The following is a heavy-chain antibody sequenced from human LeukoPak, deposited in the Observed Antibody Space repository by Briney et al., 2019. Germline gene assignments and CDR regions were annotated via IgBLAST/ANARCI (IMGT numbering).Heavy chain of an antibody. V-gene: IGHV3-21*01. CDR1: GFTFSIYG. J-gene: IGHJ6*03. CDR2: ITDSSSDI. Sequence: GGSLRLSCAASGFTFSIYGMNWVRQAPGKGLEWVSSITDSSSDIYYADSVKGRFTISRDNAKNSLYLQMNSLRAEDTAVYYCARDSNRYYYYYMDVWGKGTTVTVSS. D-gene: IGHD2-8*01. CDR3: ARDSNRYYYYYMDV.